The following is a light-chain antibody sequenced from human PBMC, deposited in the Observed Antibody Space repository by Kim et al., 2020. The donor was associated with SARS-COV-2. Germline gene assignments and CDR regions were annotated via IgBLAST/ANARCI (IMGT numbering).Light chain of an antibody. V-gene: IGKV4-1*01. Sequence: DIVMTQSPDSLAVSLGERATLNYKSSQTVLYNSNNKNYLAWYQQKPGQAPKLLIYWTSIRESGVSDRFSGSESETDFSLTISSLQAEDVAVYYCQQYYSTPPSLAQGTKLEI. CDR2: WTS. J-gene: IGKJ2*03. CDR3: QQYYSTPPS. CDR1: QTVLYNSNNKNY.